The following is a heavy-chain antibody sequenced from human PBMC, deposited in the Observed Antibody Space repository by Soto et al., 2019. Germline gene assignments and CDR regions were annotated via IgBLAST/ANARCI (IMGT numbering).Heavy chain of an antibody. CDR3: AGASGNSDYGFDC. V-gene: IGHV1-69*08. CDR2: IIPLLGRA. CDR1: GGPVSSYT. J-gene: IGHJ4*02. D-gene: IGHD4-17*01. Sequence: QVQLVQSGAEVKKPGSSVKVSCKASGGPVSSYTLSWVRQAPGQGLEWMGRIIPLLGRATYAGKFQGRVPITANESTSTGYMDLSRLRSEGTAVYFGAGASGNSDYGFDCWGQGTLVHVSS.